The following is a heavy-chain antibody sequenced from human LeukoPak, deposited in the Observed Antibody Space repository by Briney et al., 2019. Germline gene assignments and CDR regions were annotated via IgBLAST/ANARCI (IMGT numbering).Heavy chain of an antibody. CDR3: TRVRGDYGGTSDF. CDR2: ISGSGSTT. D-gene: IGHD4-23*01. CDR1: EFTFSGYA. J-gene: IGHJ4*02. Sequence: GGSLRLSCAASEFTFSGYAMSWVRQAPGKGLEWVSTISGSGSTTWYADSVKGRFTVSRDNAENTLYLHMNSLRAEDTAMYHCTRVRGDYGGTSDFWGQGTLVTVSS. V-gene: IGHV3-23*01.